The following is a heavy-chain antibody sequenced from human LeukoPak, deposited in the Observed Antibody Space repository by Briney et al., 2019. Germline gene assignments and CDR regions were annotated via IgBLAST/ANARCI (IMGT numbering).Heavy chain of an antibody. CDR3: TSTYYYDSSGYYPTGRFDY. V-gene: IGHV3-48*03. Sequence: GGSLRLSCAASGFMFRSYEMNWVRQAPGKGLEWVSYISSSGSTIYYADSVKGRFTISRDNAKNSLYLQMNSLRAEDTAVYYCTSTYYYDSSGYYPTGRFDYWSQGTLVTVSS. J-gene: IGHJ4*02. D-gene: IGHD3-22*01. CDR2: ISSSGSTI. CDR1: GFMFRSYE.